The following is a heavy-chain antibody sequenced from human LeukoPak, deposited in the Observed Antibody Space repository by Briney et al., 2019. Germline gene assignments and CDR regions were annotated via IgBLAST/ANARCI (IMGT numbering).Heavy chain of an antibody. Sequence: TLSLTCTVSGDSISSGNYYWTWIRQHPGKGLEWIGYIRYSGSTYSNPSLKSRVTISVDTSTNQLSLKLTSVTAADTAMYYCARRGFNYGFFDYWGQGTLVTVSS. V-gene: IGHV4-31*03. CDR1: GDSISSGNYY. CDR3: ARRGFNYGFFDY. D-gene: IGHD5-18*01. J-gene: IGHJ4*01. CDR2: IRYSGST.